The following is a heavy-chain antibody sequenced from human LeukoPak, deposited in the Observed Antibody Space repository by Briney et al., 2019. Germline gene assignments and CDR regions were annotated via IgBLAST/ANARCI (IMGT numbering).Heavy chain of an antibody. V-gene: IGHV3-21*01. J-gene: IGHJ4*02. Sequence: PGGSLRLSCAASGFTFNSYSMNWVRQAPGKGLEWVSSINSNSRYTFYADSVKGRFTISRDNSKNTLYLQMNSLRAEDTAVYYCAKDFGPYYYDSSGYPGTYFDYWGQGTLVTVSS. D-gene: IGHD3-22*01. CDR3: AKDFGPYYYDSSGYPGTYFDY. CDR2: INSNSRYT. CDR1: GFTFNSYS.